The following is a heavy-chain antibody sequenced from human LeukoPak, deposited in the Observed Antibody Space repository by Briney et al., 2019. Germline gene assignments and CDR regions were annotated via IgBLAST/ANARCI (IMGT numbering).Heavy chain of an antibody. CDR2: MNPNRGNT. CDR3: ARGPYYDFWSGYYKGDYFDY. J-gene: IGHJ4*02. D-gene: IGHD3-3*01. V-gene: IGHV1-8*03. CDR1: GYTFTSYD. Sequence: ASVKVSCKASGYTFTSYDINWVRQATGQGLEWMGWMNPNRGNTGYAQKFQGRVTITRNTSISTAYMELSSLRSEDTAVYYCARGPYYDFWSGYYKGDYFDYWGQGTLVTVSS.